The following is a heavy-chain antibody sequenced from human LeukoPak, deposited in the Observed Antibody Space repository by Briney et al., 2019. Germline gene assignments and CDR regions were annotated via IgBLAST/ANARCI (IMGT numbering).Heavy chain of an antibody. CDR3: ARDSGSGSNDY. CDR2: ISAGNGNT. J-gene: IGHJ4*02. CDR1: GYTFTSYA. Sequence: ASVKVSCKASGYTFTSYAIHWVRQAPGQRLEWMGWISAGNGNTKYSQNFQGRVTFISNTSATTAFMELSSLRSEDAAGYYCARDSGSGSNDYWGQGTLVTVSS. V-gene: IGHV1-3*01. D-gene: IGHD1-26*01.